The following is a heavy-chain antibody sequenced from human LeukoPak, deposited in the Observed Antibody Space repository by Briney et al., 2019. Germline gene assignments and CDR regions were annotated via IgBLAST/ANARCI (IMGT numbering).Heavy chain of an antibody. Sequence: ASVTVSCKVSGYTLTELSMYWVRQAPGKGLEWMGGFDPEDGETIYAQKFQGRVTMTEDTSTDTAYMELSSLRSEDTAVYYCAIREGNYDFWSGYYTFFDYWGQGTLVTVSS. CDR1: GYTLTELS. D-gene: IGHD3-3*01. J-gene: IGHJ4*02. CDR2: FDPEDGET. V-gene: IGHV1-24*01. CDR3: AIREGNYDFWSGYYTFFDY.